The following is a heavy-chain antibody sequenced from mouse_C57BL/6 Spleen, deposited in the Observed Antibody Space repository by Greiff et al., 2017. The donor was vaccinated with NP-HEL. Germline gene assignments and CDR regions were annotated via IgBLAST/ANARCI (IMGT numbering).Heavy chain of an antibody. D-gene: IGHD2-5*01. CDR2: ISDGGSYT. CDR3: ARLSTRVTFWYFDV. Sequence: EVHLVESGGGLVKPGGSLKLSCAASGFTFSSYAMSWVRQTPEKRLEWVATISDGGSYTYYPDNVKGRFTISRDNAKNNLYLQMSHLKSEDTAMYYCARLSTRVTFWYFDVWGTGTTVTVSS. J-gene: IGHJ1*03. CDR1: GFTFSSYA. V-gene: IGHV5-4*01.